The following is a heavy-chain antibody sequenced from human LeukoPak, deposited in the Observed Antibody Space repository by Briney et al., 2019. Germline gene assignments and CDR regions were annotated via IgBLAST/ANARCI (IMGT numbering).Heavy chain of an antibody. CDR1: GGTFSSYA. Sequence: SVKVSCKASGGTFSSYAISWVRQAPGQGLEWMGRIIPIFGTANYAQKFQGRVTITTDESTSTAYMELSRLRSEDTAVYYCARERIAARPPTYYYYYYMDVWGKGTTVTVSS. D-gene: IGHD6-6*01. CDR3: ARERIAARPPTYYYYYYMDV. CDR2: IIPIFGTA. J-gene: IGHJ6*03. V-gene: IGHV1-69*05.